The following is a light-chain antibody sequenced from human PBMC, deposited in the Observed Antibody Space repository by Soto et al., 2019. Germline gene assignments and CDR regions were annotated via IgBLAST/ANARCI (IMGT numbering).Light chain of an antibody. J-gene: IGKJ2*01. CDR3: QQYNSYPYT. Sequence: DIQMTQSPSTLSASVGDRVTITCRASQSIRSWLAWYQQKPGKAPKLLIYKASSLESGVPSRLSGSGSGTEFTLTISSLQPDDFATYYCQQYNSYPYTFGQGTKLEIK. V-gene: IGKV1-5*03. CDR2: KAS. CDR1: QSIRSW.